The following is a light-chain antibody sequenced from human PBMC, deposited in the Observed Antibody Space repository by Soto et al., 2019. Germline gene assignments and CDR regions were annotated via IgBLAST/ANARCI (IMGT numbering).Light chain of an antibody. J-gene: IGKJ3*01. Sequence: EIVLTQSPGTLSLSPGERATLSCRASQSVSSSYLAWYQQKPAQAPRLLIYGASSRATGIPDRFSGSGSGTDFTLTISSLEPEDFAVYYCQQFGSSPLFTFGPGTKVDVK. CDR3: QQFGSSPLFT. CDR2: GAS. CDR1: QSVSSSY. V-gene: IGKV3-20*01.